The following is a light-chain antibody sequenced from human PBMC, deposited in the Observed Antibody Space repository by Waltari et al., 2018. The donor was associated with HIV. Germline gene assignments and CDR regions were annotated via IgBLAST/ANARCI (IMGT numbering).Light chain of an antibody. J-gene: IGLJ3*02. CDR2: GRN. V-gene: IGLV3-19*01. CDR1: SLRNYY. CDR3: NSRDSSGNLWV. Sequence: ITCQGDSLRNYYASWYQQKPGQAPLLVLYGRNDRPSGIPDRFSGSKSGNTSSLTISGVQAEDEADYYCNSRDSSGNLWVFGGGTKLTVL.